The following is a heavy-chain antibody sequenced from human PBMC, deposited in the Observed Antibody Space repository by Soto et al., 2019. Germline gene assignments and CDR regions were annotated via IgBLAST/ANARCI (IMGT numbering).Heavy chain of an antibody. Sequence: GGVLRLSCAASGFTFSNYAMTWVRQAPGKGLEWVSVIIGGGGSTYYADSVKGRFTISRDNSKNTLYLQMNSLRAEDTAIYYCAKDSDYYGSGTLLGYFDYWGQGTLVTVPS. CDR3: AKDSDYYGSGTLLGYFDY. D-gene: IGHD3-10*01. V-gene: IGHV3-23*01. J-gene: IGHJ4*02. CDR1: GFTFSNYA. CDR2: IIGGGGST.